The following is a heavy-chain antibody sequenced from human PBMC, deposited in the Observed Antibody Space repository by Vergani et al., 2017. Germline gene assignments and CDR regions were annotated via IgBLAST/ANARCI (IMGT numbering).Heavy chain of an antibody. CDR2: IYSSGST. J-gene: IGHJ5*02. CDR1: GGSISSGSYY. V-gene: IGHV4-61*02. Sequence: QVQLQESGPGLVKPLQTLSLTCSVSGGSISSGSYYWSWVRQPAGKGLEWVGRIYSSGSTNYNPSLKSRVTISVDTSKNQFSLKLSSVTAADTAVYYCARLVVVVVAATPNWFDPWGQGTLVTVSS. CDR3: ARLVVVVVAATPNWFDP. D-gene: IGHD2-15*01.